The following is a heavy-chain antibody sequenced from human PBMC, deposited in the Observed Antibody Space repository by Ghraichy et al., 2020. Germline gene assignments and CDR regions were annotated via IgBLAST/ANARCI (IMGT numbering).Heavy chain of an antibody. Sequence: SQTLSLTCTVSGDSVSSGFYYWSWIRQSPRKGLEWIGYIYNSGTTNYNPSLKSRVTISVDTSKNHFSLTLRSVTAADTAVYYCSSRGSILVPGGWNDRISDYYYGKDVWGHGTTVTVSS. CDR3: SSRGSILVPGGWNDRISDYYYGKDV. CDR1: GDSVSSGFYY. V-gene: IGHV4-61*03. J-gene: IGHJ6*02. CDR2: IYNSGTT. D-gene: IGHD1-1*01.